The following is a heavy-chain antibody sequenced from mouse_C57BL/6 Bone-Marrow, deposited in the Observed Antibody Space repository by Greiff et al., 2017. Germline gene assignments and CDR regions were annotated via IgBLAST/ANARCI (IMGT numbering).Heavy chain of an antibody. J-gene: IGHJ1*03. V-gene: IGHV1-26*01. CDR3: ARDYDSSPYWYFDV. D-gene: IGHD1-1*01. Sequence: VQLQQSGPELVKPGASVKISCKASGYTFTDYYMNWVKQSHGKSLEWIGDINPNNGGTSYNQKFKGKATLTVDKSSSTAYMELRSLTSEDSAVYYCARDYDSSPYWYFDVWGTGTTVTVAS. CDR2: INPNNGGT. CDR1: GYTFTDYY.